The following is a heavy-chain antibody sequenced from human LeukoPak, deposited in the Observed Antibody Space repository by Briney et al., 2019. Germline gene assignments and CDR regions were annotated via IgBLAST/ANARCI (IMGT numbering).Heavy chain of an antibody. CDR2: IKSKTDGGTT. D-gene: IGHD3-22*01. Sequence: GGSLRLSCAASGFTLSNAWMSWVRQAPGKGLEWVGRIKSKTDGGTTDYAAPVKGRFTISRDDSKNTLYLQMNSLKTEDTAVYYCTTNYYDSSGYYSDYWGQGTLVTVSS. J-gene: IGHJ4*02. CDR1: GFTLSNAW. CDR3: TTNYYDSSGYYSDY. V-gene: IGHV3-15*01.